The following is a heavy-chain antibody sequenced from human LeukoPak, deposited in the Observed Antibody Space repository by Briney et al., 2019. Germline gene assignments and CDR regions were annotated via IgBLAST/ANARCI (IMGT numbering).Heavy chain of an antibody. CDR2: INPSGGSA. V-gene: IGHV1-46*01. D-gene: IGHD2-21*02. CDR1: GYTFTSYA. Sequence: ASVKVSCKASGYTFTSYAIHWVRQAPGQRLEWMGIINPSGGSATYAQRFQGRVTMTRDTSTSTVYMELSSLRSEDTAVYYCARFNCGSDCYTDYWGQGTLVTVSS. CDR3: ARFNCGSDCYTDY. J-gene: IGHJ4*02.